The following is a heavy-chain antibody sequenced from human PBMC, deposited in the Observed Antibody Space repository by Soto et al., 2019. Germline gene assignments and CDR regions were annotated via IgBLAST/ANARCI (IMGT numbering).Heavy chain of an antibody. D-gene: IGHD2-15*01. CDR1: GGSITTGGYY. V-gene: IGHV4-31*03. Sequence: SETLSLNCTVSGGSITTGGYYWSWIRQLPGKGLEWIGHRYYSESTYYNPSLKSRVSISLDTSKNQFSLKLSFVTAADTAMYYCARTKCSGGSCYSWSLDYWGQGTPVTVSS. J-gene: IGHJ4*02. CDR2: RYYSEST. CDR3: ARTKCSGGSCYSWSLDY.